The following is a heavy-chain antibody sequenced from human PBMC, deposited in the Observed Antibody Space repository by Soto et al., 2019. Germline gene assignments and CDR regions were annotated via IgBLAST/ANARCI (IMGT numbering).Heavy chain of an antibody. CDR1: GDSVSSNSAA. J-gene: IGHJ5*02. V-gene: IGHV6-1*01. Sequence: SQTLSLTCAISGDSVSSNSAAWNWIRQSPSRGLGWLGRTYYRSKWYNDYAVSVKGRITINPDTSKNQFSLQLNSVTPEDTAVYYCARDFLLELRGSWFDPWGQGTLVTVSS. CDR2: TYYRSKWYN. CDR3: ARDFLLELRGSWFDP. D-gene: IGHD1-7*01.